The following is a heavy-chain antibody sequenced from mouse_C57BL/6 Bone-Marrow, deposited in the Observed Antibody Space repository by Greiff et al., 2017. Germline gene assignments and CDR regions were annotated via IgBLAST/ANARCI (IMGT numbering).Heavy chain of an antibody. Sequence: QVQLQQPGAELVMPGASVKLSCKASGYTFTSYWMHWVKQRPGQGLEWIGEIDPSDSYTNYNKKFKGKSTLTVDKSSSTAYMQLSSLTSEDSAVYYCARGGWLLRNWFAFWGQGTLVTVSA. V-gene: IGHV1-69*01. J-gene: IGHJ3*01. CDR1: GYTFTSYW. CDR2: IDPSDSYT. CDR3: ARGGWLLRNWFAF. D-gene: IGHD2-3*01.